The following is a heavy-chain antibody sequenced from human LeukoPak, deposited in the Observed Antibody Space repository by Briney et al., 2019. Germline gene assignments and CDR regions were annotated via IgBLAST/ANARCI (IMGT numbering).Heavy chain of an antibody. CDR3: AKVDYDILTGGFDY. Sequence: GGSLRLSCAASGFTFSSYAMSWVRQAPGKGLEWVSAISGSGGSTYYADSVKGRFTISRDNSKNTLYLQMSSLRAEDTAVYYCAKVDYDILTGGFDYWGQGTLVTVSS. CDR2: ISGSGGST. V-gene: IGHV3-23*01. CDR1: GFTFSSYA. J-gene: IGHJ4*02. D-gene: IGHD3-9*01.